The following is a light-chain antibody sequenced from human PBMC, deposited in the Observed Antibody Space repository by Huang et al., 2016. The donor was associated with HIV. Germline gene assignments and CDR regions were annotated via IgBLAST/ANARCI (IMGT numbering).Light chain of an antibody. CDR2: AVS. V-gene: IGKV3-15*01. CDR1: QSVKSN. CDR3: QHYNNWPPRYT. Sequence: ETVMTQSPAILSVSPGESATLSCRASQSVKSNLAWYQQRPGQPPRLLIYAVSTRATGVPPRFSGSGSETEFTLTISDLQSEDFALYYCQHYNNWPPRYTFGQGTKLDIK. J-gene: IGKJ2*01.